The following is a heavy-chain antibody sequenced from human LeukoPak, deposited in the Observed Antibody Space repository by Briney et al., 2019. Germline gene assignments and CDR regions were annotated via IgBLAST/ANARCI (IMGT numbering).Heavy chain of an antibody. D-gene: IGHD2-21*02. Sequence: GASVKVSCKASGYTFTSYYMHWVRQAPGQGLEWMGIINPSGGSTSYAQKFQGRVTMTRDTSTSTVYMELSSLRSEDTAVYYCARVGDQYRGGDCYSIDYWGQGTLVTVSS. CDR1: GYTFTSYY. V-gene: IGHV1-46*01. CDR3: ARVGDQYRGGDCYSIDY. J-gene: IGHJ4*02. CDR2: INPSGGST.